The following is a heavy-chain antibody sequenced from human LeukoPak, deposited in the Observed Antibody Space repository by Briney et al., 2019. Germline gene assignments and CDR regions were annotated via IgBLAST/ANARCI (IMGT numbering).Heavy chain of an antibody. D-gene: IGHD1-14*01. Sequence: SETLSLTCTVSGGSISSSSYYWGWIRQPPGKGLEWIGSIYYSGSTYYNPSLKSRVTISVDTSKNQFSLKLSSVTAADTAVYYCARDRSRAEDDWGQGTLVTVSS. CDR3: ARDRSRAEDD. CDR2: IYYSGST. CDR1: GGSISSSSYY. J-gene: IGHJ4*02. V-gene: IGHV4-39*02.